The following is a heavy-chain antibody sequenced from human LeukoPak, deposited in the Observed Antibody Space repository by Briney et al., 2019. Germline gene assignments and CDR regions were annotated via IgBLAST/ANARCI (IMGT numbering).Heavy chain of an antibody. Sequence: GASVKVSCKASGYTFTGYYMHWVRQAPGQGLEWMGWINPNSGGTNYAQKFQGRVIMTRDTSISTAYLDLSRLRSDDTAVYYCARVVVRDANNYKDYWGQGTLVTVSS. CDR1: GYTFTGYY. CDR3: ARVVVRDANNYKDY. J-gene: IGHJ4*02. D-gene: IGHD5-24*01. V-gene: IGHV1-2*02. CDR2: INPNSGGT.